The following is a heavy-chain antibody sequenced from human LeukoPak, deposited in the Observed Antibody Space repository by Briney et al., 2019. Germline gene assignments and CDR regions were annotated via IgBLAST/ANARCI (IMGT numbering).Heavy chain of an antibody. CDR2: INPNSGGT. Sequence: ASVKVSCKASGYTFTGYYMHWVRQAPGQGLEWMGWINPNSGGTNYAQEFQGRVTMTRDTSINTAYMELTRLKSDDTAVYFCARSPIAIFGVVIRYYFDYWGQGTLVTVSS. CDR1: GYTFTGYY. CDR3: ARSPIAIFGVVIRYYFDY. V-gene: IGHV1-2*02. J-gene: IGHJ4*02. D-gene: IGHD3-3*01.